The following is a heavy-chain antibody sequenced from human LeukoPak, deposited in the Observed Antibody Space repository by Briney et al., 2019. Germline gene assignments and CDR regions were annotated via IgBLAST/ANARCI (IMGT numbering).Heavy chain of an antibody. Sequence: SGGSLRLSCAASGFTFSNAWMSWVRQAPGKGLEWVSAISGSGGSTYYADSVKGRFTISRDNSKNTLYLQMNSLRAEDTAVYYCASHPARDMYLDRSWGQGTLVTVSS. J-gene: IGHJ4*02. CDR2: ISGSGGST. CDR1: GFTFSNAW. CDR3: ASHPARDMYLDRS. D-gene: IGHD2-15*01. V-gene: IGHV3-23*01.